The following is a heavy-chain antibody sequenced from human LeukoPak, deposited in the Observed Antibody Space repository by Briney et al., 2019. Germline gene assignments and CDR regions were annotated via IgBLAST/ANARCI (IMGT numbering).Heavy chain of an antibody. J-gene: IGHJ4*02. CDR3: ASGSGSYYFDY. CDR1: GGTFSSDA. CDR2: ITPIFGTA. D-gene: IGHD3-10*01. Sequence: SVKVSCKASGGTFSSDAISWVRQAPGQGLEWMGGITPIFGTANYAQKFQGRVTITTDESTSTAYMELSSLRSEDTAVYYCASGSGSYYFDYWGQGTLVTVSS. V-gene: IGHV1-69*05.